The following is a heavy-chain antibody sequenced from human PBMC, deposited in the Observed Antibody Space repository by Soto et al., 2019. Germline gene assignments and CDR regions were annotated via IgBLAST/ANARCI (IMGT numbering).Heavy chain of an antibody. J-gene: IGHJ6*02. CDR3: ARIVPAAIYAVDYGMDV. V-gene: IGHV4-34*01. Sequence: SETLSLTCAVYGGSFSGYYWSWIRQPPGKGLEWIGEINHSGSTNYNPSLKSRVTVSVDTSKNQFSLKLSSVTAADTAVYYCARIVPAAIYAVDYGMDVWGQGTTVTVS. CDR2: INHSGST. D-gene: IGHD2-2*02. CDR1: GGSFSGYY.